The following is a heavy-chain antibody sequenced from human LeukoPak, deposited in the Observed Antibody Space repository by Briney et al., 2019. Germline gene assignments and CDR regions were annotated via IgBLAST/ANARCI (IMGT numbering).Heavy chain of an antibody. D-gene: IGHD3-10*01. CDR1: GVTFDDYG. V-gene: IGHV3-20*04. CDR2: INRNGGST. J-gene: IGHJ4*02. Sequence: GGSLRLSCAASGVTFDDYGMSWVRQAPGKGLEWVSGINRNGGSTGYADSVKGRFTISRDNAKNCLYLQMNSLRAEDTALYYCARRRGPLHSAYFDCWGQGTLVTVSS. CDR3: ARRRGPLHSAYFDC.